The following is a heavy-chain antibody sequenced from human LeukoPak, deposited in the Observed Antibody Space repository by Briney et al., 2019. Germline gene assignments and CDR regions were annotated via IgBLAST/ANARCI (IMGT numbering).Heavy chain of an antibody. CDR2: ISYDGSNK. J-gene: IGHJ4*02. CDR1: GFTFSSYA. D-gene: IGHD5-18*01. CDR3: ARGPFVDTAMVPFDY. V-gene: IGHV3-30-3*01. Sequence: PGGSLRLSCAASGFTFSSYAMHWVRQAPGKGLEWEAVISYDGSNKYYADSVKGRFTISRDNSKNTLYLQMNSLRAEDTAVYYCARGPFVDTAMVPFDYWGQGTLVTVSS.